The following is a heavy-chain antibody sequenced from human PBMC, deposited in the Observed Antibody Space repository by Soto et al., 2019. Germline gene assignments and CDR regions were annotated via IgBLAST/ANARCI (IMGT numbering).Heavy chain of an antibody. CDR1: AFTFNNYA. V-gene: IGHV3-23*01. D-gene: IGHD3-22*01. CDR2: IGGSGRTT. J-gene: IGHJ4*02. Sequence: GGSRRRSWAASAFTFNNYAMSWVRQAPGKGLEWVSGIGGSGRTTYYADSVKGRFTISRDNSNNTLFLQMNSLRAEDTAVYYCAKSRYSDSSGDFYDYWGQGTLVTVSS. CDR3: AKSRYSDSSGDFYDY.